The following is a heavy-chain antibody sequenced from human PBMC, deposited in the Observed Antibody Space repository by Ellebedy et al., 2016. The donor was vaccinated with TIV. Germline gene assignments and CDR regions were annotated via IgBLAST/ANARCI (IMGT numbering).Heavy chain of an antibody. Sequence: PGGSLRLSCKGSGYSFTSYWIGWVRQMPGKGLEWMGIIYPGDSDTRYSPSFQGQVTISADKSISTAYLQWSSLKASDTAMYHCARVFQMATINAIDYWGQGTLVTVSS. J-gene: IGHJ4*02. D-gene: IGHD5-24*01. CDR3: ARVFQMATINAIDY. CDR1: GYSFTSYW. CDR2: IYPGDSDT. V-gene: IGHV5-51*01.